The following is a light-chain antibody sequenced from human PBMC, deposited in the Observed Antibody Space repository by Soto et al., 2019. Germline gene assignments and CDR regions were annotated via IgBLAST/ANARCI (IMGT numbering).Light chain of an antibody. J-gene: IGKJ2*01. CDR2: LAF. Sequence: DIVMTQSPLSLPVTPGEPASISCRSTQSLLHSDGYTYLDWYLQKPGQSPQVLIYLAFNRASGVPDRFGGSASGTDFTLKISRVEAEDVGIYYCMQVLETPYTFGQGTKLEIK. CDR3: MQVLETPYT. V-gene: IGKV2-28*01. CDR1: QSLLHSDGYTY.